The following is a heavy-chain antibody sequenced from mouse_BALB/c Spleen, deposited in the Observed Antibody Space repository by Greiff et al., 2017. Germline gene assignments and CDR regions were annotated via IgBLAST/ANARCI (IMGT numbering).Heavy chain of an antibody. J-gene: IGHJ4*01. CDR2: IWSGGST. Sequence: VQLQQSGPGLVQPSQSLSITCTVSGFSLTSYGVHWVRQSPGKGLEWLGVIWSGGSTDYNAAFISRLSISKDNSKSQVFFKMNSLQADDTAIYYCARKGGLRRNYYYAMDYWGQGTSVTVSS. CDR3: ARKGGLRRNYYYAMDY. D-gene: IGHD2-4*01. CDR1: GFSLTSYG. V-gene: IGHV2-4-1*01.